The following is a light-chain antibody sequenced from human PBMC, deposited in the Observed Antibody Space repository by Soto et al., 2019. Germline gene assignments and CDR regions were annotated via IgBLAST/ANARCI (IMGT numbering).Light chain of an antibody. Sequence: QSALTQSPSASGSPGQSVTISCTGTISDIGGYNSVSWYQQHPGKAPKVMIYDVTKRPSGVPDRFSGSKSGNTASLTVSALQAEDEADYYCSSYTDRKHLVFGTGTKLTVL. V-gene: IGLV2-8*01. CDR2: DVT. CDR1: ISDIGGYNS. J-gene: IGLJ1*01. CDR3: SSYTDRKHLV.